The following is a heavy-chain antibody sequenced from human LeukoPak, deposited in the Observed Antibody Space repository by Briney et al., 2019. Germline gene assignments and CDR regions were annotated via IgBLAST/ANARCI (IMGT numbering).Heavy chain of an antibody. J-gene: IGHJ4*02. Sequence: GGSLRLSCAASGFTFSSYGMHWVRQAPGKGLEWVALIWYDGSNKYYTDSVKGRLTISRDNSKNTLHLQMNSLRAEDTAIYYCAREGPRGNSQFDYWGQGTLVTVSS. CDR2: IWYDGSNK. CDR1: GFTFSSYG. D-gene: IGHD2/OR15-2a*01. V-gene: IGHV3-33*01. CDR3: AREGPRGNSQFDY.